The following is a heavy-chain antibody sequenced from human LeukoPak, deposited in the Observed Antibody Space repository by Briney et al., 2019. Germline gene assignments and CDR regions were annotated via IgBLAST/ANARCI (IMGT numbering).Heavy chain of an antibody. Sequence: GGSLRLSCAASGFTFSSYSMNWVRKAQGKGLEWVSYIRSSSTTKYYADSVKGRFTISRDNAKNSLSLQLNSLRAEDTAVYYCARIGVYPGYSSGWAHDFDYWGQGTLVTVTS. CDR2: IRSSSTTK. CDR3: ARIGVYPGYSSGWAHDFDY. J-gene: IGHJ4*02. D-gene: IGHD6-19*01. CDR1: GFTFSSYS. V-gene: IGHV3-48*04.